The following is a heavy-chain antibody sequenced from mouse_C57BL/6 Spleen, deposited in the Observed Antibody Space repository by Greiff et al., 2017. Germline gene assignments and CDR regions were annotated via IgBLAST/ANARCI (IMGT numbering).Heavy chain of an antibody. Sequence: DVMLVESGGGLVQPGGSLKLSCAASGFTFSDYGMAWVRQAPRKGPEWVAFISNLAYSIYYADTVTGRFTISRENAKNTLYLEMSSLRSEDTAMYYCARHRDYGSSYGWYFDVWGTGTTVTVSS. J-gene: IGHJ1*03. V-gene: IGHV5-15*01. CDR3: ARHRDYGSSYGWYFDV. CDR2: ISNLAYSI. D-gene: IGHD1-1*01. CDR1: GFTFSDYG.